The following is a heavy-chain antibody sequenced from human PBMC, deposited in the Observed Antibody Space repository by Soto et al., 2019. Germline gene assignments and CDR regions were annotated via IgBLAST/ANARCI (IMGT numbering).Heavy chain of an antibody. CDR1: GGSISSYY. V-gene: IGHV4-59*08. Sequence: SETLSLTCTVSGGSISSYYWSWIRQPPGKGPEWIGYIYYSGSTNYNPSLKSRVTISVDTSKNQFSLKLSSVTAADTAVYYCARTPEKHYYYYYGMDVWGQGTTVPVSS. J-gene: IGHJ6*02. CDR3: ARTPEKHYYYYYGMDV. CDR2: IYYSGST.